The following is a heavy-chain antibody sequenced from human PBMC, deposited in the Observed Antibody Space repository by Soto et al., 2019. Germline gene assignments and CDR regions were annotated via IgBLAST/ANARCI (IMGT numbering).Heavy chain of an antibody. D-gene: IGHD6-19*01. J-gene: IGHJ6*02. CDR1: GYSFTSYW. CDR3: ARQFTGDGWYLGNYYGMDV. Sequence: PGESLKISCKGSGYSFTSYWIGWVRQMPGKGLEWMGIIYPGDSDTRYSPSFQGQVTISADKPISTAYPQWSSLKASDTAMYYCARQFTGDGWYLGNYYGMDVWVPETLLVTVSS. CDR2: IYPGDSDT. V-gene: IGHV5-51*01.